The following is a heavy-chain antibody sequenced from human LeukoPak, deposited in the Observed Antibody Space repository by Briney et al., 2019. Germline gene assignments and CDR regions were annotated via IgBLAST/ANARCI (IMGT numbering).Heavy chain of an antibody. CDR2: IDTDETST. CDR3: ARATFYSESSGYYPFDY. J-gene: IGHJ4*02. D-gene: IGHD3-22*01. V-gene: IGHV3-74*01. Sequence: GGSLRLSCAASGFDVSSKYMSWVRQAPGKGLVWVSRIDTDETSTTYADSVKGRFTISRDNAKNTLYLQMNSLRAEDTAVYYCARATFYSESSGYYPFDYWGQGTLVTVSS. CDR1: GFDVSSKY.